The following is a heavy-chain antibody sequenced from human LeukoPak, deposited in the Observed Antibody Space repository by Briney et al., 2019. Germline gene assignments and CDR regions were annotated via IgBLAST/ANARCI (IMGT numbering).Heavy chain of an antibody. Sequence: ASVKVSCKASGYTFTSYGISWVRQAPGQGLEWMGWISAYNGNTNYAQKLQGRVTMTRDTSISTAYMELSRLRSDDTAVYYCARAGNYYDSSGYYHWGQGTLVTVSS. J-gene: IGHJ5*02. CDR2: ISAYNGNT. V-gene: IGHV1-18*01. CDR3: ARAGNYYDSSGYYH. CDR1: GYTFTSYG. D-gene: IGHD3-22*01.